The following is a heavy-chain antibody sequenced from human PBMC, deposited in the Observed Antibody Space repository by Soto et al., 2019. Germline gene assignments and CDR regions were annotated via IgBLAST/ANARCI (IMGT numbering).Heavy chain of an antibody. CDR3: APPGVAVAGMTGYFDS. Sequence: QVQLVQSGAEVKKPGASVKVSCKVSGYTLTELSMHWVRQAPGKGLEWMGGFDPEDGETIYAQKFQGRVTMTENNSKDTAYMARSSLRSEDTAVYYWAPPGVAVAGMTGYFDSGGQGPLVTVSS. J-gene: IGHJ4*02. CDR1: GYTLTELS. D-gene: IGHD6-19*01. CDR2: FDPEDGET. V-gene: IGHV1-24*01.